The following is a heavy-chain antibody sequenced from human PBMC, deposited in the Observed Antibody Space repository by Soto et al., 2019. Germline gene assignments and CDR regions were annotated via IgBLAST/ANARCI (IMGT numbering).Heavy chain of an antibody. Sequence: QVPLVQSGAEVKKPGSSVTVSCKASGGTFSSYAIHWVRQAPGQGLEWMGGIIPMYGPAKYAQRFQGRVTITADESTTTVYMERTSLPSQDTAVYYCARVTSMVRGVIENWFDPWGHGTLVTVSS. CDR2: IIPMYGPA. V-gene: IGHV1-69*01. CDR1: GGTFSSYA. D-gene: IGHD3-10*01. J-gene: IGHJ5*02. CDR3: ARVTSMVRGVIENWFDP.